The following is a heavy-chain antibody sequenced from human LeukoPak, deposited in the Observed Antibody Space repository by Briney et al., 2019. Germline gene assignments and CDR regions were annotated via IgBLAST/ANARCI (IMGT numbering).Heavy chain of an antibody. CDR1: GYTFTGYY. J-gene: IGHJ3*02. CDR3: ARDYGDYIGALDI. V-gene: IGHV1-2*02. Sequence: ASVKVSCKASGYTFTGYYMHWVRQAPGHGLEWMGWINPNSGGTNYAQKFQGRVTMTRDTSISTAYMELSRLRSDDTAVYYCARDYGDYIGALDIWGLGTMVTVSS. CDR2: INPNSGGT. D-gene: IGHD4-17*01.